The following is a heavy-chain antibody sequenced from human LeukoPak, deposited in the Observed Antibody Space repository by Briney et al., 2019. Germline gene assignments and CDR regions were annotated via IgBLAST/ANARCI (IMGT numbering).Heavy chain of an antibody. J-gene: IGHJ4*02. CDR1: GYTFPRNG. V-gene: IGHV1-18*01. CDR3: ARDKDYNFDN. Sequence: GASVKVSCKASGYTFPRNGISWVRQAPGQGLEWMGWISAYSGNTNYAQEFQGRVTLTTDTSTATAYMELRSLRSDDTAVYYCARDKDYNFDNWGQGTLVTVSS. D-gene: IGHD4-11*01. CDR2: ISAYSGNT.